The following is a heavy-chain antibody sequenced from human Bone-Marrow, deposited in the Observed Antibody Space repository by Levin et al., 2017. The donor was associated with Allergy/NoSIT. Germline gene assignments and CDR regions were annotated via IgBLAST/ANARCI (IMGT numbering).Heavy chain of an antibody. J-gene: IGHJ4*02. D-gene: IGHD6-19*01. CDR1: GYTFTTYG. CDR2: ISTYNGNI. Sequence: ASVKVSCKASGYTFTTYGISWVRQAPGQGLEWMGWISTYNGNIDYAQKLQGRVTMTTDTFTNTAYMELGSLRFDDTAVYYCARGGSNGWHGVNDYWGQGTLVTVSS. CDR3: ARGGSNGWHGVNDY. V-gene: IGHV1-18*01.